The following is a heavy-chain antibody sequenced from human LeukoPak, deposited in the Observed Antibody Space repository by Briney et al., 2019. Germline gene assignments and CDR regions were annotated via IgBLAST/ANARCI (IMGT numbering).Heavy chain of an antibody. J-gene: IGHJ3*02. V-gene: IGHV3-66*01. CDR3: AKKERLGYRHGRGTLDI. CDR2: IDSTGST. CDR1: GILVSSNY. D-gene: IGHD5-18*01. Sequence: GGSLRLSCVASGILVSSNYMSWVRQAPGKGLEWVSFIDSTGSTYYADSVKGRFTISRDNSRNTLYLQMNSLRVEDTAVYYCAKKERLGYRHGRGTLDIWGQGTMVTVSS.